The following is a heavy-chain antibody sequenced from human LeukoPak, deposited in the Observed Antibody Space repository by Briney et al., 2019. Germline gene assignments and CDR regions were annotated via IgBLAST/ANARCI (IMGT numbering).Heavy chain of an antibody. CDR3: AKGGSSGWYHLDF. Sequence: GGSLGLSCAASGFTFSSYAMSWVRQAPGKGLDWVSLISDSVGGTYYADSVKGRFTISRDNSKNTLYLQMNSLRAEDTAVYYCAKGGSSGWYHLDFWGQGTWSPSPQ. D-gene: IGHD6-19*01. CDR2: ISDSVGGT. V-gene: IGHV3-23*01. J-gene: IGHJ4*02. CDR1: GFTFSSYA.